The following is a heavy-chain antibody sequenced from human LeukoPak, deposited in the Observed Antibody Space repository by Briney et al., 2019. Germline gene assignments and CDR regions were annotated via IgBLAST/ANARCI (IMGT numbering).Heavy chain of an antibody. D-gene: IGHD3-10*01. CDR1: GFTFSTYT. CDR3: ARDSYYYGSGSQLDY. CDR2: ISSTSSTI. V-gene: IGHV3-48*01. J-gene: IGHJ4*02. Sequence: GGSLRVSCAASGFTFSTYTMNWVRQAPGKGLEWVSYISSTSSTIYYADSVKGRFTISRDNAKNSLYLQMNSLRAEDTAVYYCARDSYYYGSGSQLDYWGQGTLVTVSS.